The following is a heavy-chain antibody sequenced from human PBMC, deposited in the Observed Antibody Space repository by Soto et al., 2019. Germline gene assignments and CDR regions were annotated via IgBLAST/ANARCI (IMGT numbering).Heavy chain of an antibody. Sequence: PSETLSLTCTVSGGSIGSYYWSWIRQPPGKGLEWIGYIYYSGSTNYNPSLKSRVTISVDTSKNQFSLKLSSVTAADTAVYYCARASSGSYSDAFDIWGQGTMVTVSS. CDR2: IYYSGST. V-gene: IGHV4-59*01. CDR1: GGSIGSYY. CDR3: ARASSGSYSDAFDI. D-gene: IGHD1-26*01. J-gene: IGHJ3*02.